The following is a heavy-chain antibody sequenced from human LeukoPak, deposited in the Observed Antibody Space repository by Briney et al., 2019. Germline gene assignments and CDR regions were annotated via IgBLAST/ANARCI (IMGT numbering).Heavy chain of an antibody. Sequence: GGSLRLSCAASGFTFSSYAMSWVRQAPGKGLEWVSAISGSGGSTYYADSVKGRFTISRDNSKNTLYLQMNSLRAEDTAVYYCARSHRRDDYGDYGLDYWGQGTLVTVSS. CDR3: ARSHRRDDYGDYGLDY. J-gene: IGHJ4*02. CDR2: ISGSGGST. CDR1: GFTFSSYA. D-gene: IGHD4-17*01. V-gene: IGHV3-23*01.